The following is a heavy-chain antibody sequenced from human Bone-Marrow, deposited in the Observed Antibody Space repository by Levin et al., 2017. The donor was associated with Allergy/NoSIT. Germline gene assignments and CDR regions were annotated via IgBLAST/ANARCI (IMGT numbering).Heavy chain of an antibody. J-gene: IGHJ4*02. CDR1: GFTFSNYW. CDR2: IKQDGSEK. Sequence: AGGSLRLSCAASGFTFSNYWMSWVRQAPGKGLEWVANIKQDGSEKYYVDSVKGRFTISRDNAKNSLYLQMNSLRAEDTAVYYCARGSGWMDYWGQGTLVTVSS. D-gene: IGHD6-19*01. V-gene: IGHV3-7*01. CDR3: ARGSGWMDY.